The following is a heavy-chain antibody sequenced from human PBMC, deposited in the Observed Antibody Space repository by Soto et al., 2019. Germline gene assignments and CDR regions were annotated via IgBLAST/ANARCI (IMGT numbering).Heavy chain of an antibody. V-gene: IGHV1-2*04. CDR3: AREASDYVDCSSNSCYRNDAFDI. J-gene: IGHJ3*02. D-gene: IGHD2-2*01. CDR2: INPNSGGT. Sequence: ASVKVSCKASGYTFTGYYMHWVRQAPGQGLEWMGWINPNSGGTNYAQKFQGWVTMTRDTSISTAYMELSRLRSDDTAVYYCAREASDYVDCSSNSCYRNDAFDIWGQGTMVTVSS. CDR1: GYTFTGYY.